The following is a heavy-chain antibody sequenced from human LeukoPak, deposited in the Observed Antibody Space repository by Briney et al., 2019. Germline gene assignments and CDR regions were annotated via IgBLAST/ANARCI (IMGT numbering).Heavy chain of an antibody. J-gene: IGHJ4*02. V-gene: IGHV3-7*04. D-gene: IGHD2-2*01. Sequence: AGGSLRLSRAASGFTFSSYWMTWVRQAPGRGLEWVANIKHDGSEKYYVDSVKGRFTISRDNAKNSLYLQMNSLRAEDTAVYYCARTLGYCSSTNCFLTFDYWGQGTLVTVSS. CDR1: GFTFSSYW. CDR2: IKHDGSEK. CDR3: ARTLGYCSSTNCFLTFDY.